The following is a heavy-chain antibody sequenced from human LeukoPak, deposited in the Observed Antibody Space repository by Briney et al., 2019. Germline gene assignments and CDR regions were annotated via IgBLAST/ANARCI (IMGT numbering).Heavy chain of an antibody. CDR1: GGSIRSSSYC. D-gene: IGHD2-15*01. CDR3: ARRRYCSGGSCYETYCFDY. V-gene: IGHV4-39*01. CDR2: IYYSGST. Sequence: SETLSLTCTVSGGSIRSSSYCWGWLRQPPGKGLEWIGSIYYSGSTYYNPSPKSRVTISVDTSKNQFSLKLSPVTAADTAVYYCARRRYCSGGSCYETYCFDYWGQGTLVTVSS. J-gene: IGHJ4*02.